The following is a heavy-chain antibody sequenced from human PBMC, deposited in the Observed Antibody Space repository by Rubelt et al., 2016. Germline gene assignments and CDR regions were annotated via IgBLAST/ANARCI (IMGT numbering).Heavy chain of an antibody. D-gene: IGHD3-16*01. CDR2: IRTKANSYAT. CDR1: GFTFSGSA. J-gene: IGHJ4*02. CDR3: TVTFTIWGGDGLFDY. Sequence: EVLLVESGGGLVQPGGSLRLSCAASGFTFSGSAMHWVRQASGKGLEWVGRIRTKANSYATEYAASVKGRSTISRDDSKNTAYLQVNSLRAEDTAVYYCTVTFTIWGGDGLFDYWGQGTLVTVSS. V-gene: IGHV3-73*01.